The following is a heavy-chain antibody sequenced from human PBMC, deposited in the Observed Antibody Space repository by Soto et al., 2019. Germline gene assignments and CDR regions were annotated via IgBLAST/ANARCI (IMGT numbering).Heavy chain of an antibody. CDR3: ARDYMVRGVMRWFDP. D-gene: IGHD3-10*01. J-gene: IGHJ5*02. CDR2: IYHSGST. V-gene: IGHV4-4*02. Sequence: QVQLQESGPGLVKPSGTLSLTCAVSGCSISSSNWWSWVRQPPGKGLEWIGEIYHSGSTNYNPSLQSRVTISVDKSKNQFSLKLSSVTAADTAVYYCARDYMVRGVMRWFDPWGQGTLVTVSS. CDR1: GCSISSSNW.